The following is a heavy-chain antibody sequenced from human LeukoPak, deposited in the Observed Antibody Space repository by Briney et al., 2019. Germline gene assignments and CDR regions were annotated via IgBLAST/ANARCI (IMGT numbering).Heavy chain of an antibody. CDR3: ASRSGYFDWFPTLDYYGMDV. CDR1: GYTFTSYG. D-gene: IGHD3-9*01. Sequence: ASVKVSCKASGYTFTSYGVSWVRQAPGQGLEWMGWISAYNGNTNYAQKLQGRVTMTTDTSTSTAYMELRSLRSDDTAVHYCASRSGYFDWFPTLDYYGMDVWGQGTTVTVSS. J-gene: IGHJ6*02. CDR2: ISAYNGNT. V-gene: IGHV1-18*01.